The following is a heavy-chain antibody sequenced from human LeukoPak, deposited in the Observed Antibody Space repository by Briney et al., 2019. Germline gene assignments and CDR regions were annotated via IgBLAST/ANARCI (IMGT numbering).Heavy chain of an antibody. Sequence: GASVKVSCKASGYTFTSYGISWVRQAPGQGLEWMGGIIPIFGTANYAQKFQGRVTITADESTSTAYMELSSLRSEDTAVYYCARFSPGVAVAGDDYWGQGTLVTVSS. V-gene: IGHV1-69*13. CDR2: IIPIFGTA. D-gene: IGHD6-19*01. CDR3: ARFSPGVAVAGDDY. J-gene: IGHJ4*02. CDR1: GYTFTSYG.